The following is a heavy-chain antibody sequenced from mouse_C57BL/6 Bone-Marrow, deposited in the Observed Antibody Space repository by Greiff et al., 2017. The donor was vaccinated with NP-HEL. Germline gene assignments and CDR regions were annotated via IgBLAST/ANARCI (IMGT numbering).Heavy chain of an antibody. J-gene: IGHJ3*01. CDR3: VRREWLRGFAY. V-gene: IGHV10-1*01. D-gene: IGHD2-2*01. CDR1: GFSFNTYA. Sequence: EVQVVESGGGLVQPKGSLKLSCAASGFSFNTYAMNWVRQAPGKGLEWVARIRSKSNNYATYYADSVKDRFTISRDDSESMLYLQMNNLKTEDTAMYYCVRREWLRGFAYWGQGTLVTVSA. CDR2: IRSKSNNYAT.